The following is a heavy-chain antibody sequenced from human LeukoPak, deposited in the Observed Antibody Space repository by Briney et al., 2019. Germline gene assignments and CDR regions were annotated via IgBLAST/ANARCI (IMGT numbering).Heavy chain of an antibody. J-gene: IGHJ3*02. CDR1: GGTFSSYT. CDR2: IIPILGIA. D-gene: IGHD3-22*01. Sequence: SVKVSCKASGGTFSSYTISWVRQAPGQGLEWMGRIIPILGIANYAQKFQGRVTITADKSTSTAYMELNSLRSEDTAVYYCARDDSSGYYSSGAFDIWGQGTMVTVSS. CDR3: ARDDSSGYYSSGAFDI. V-gene: IGHV1-69*02.